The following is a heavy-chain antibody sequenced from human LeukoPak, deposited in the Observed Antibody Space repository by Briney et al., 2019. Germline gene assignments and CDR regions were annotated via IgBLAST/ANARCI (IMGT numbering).Heavy chain of an antibody. J-gene: IGHJ6*03. V-gene: IGHV4-59*01. CDR3: ARTIAVAGYMDV. D-gene: IGHD6-19*01. Sequence: PSETLSLTCTVSGGSISSYYWSWIRQPPGKGLEWIGYIYYSGSTNYNPSLKSRVTISVDTSKNQFSLKLSSVTAADTAVYYCARTIAVAGYMDVWGKGTTVTVSS. CDR2: IYYSGST. CDR1: GGSISSYY.